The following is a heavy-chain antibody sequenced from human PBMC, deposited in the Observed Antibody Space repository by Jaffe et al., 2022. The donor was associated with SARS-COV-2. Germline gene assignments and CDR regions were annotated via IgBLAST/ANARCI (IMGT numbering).Heavy chain of an antibody. V-gene: IGHV3-30*04. D-gene: IGHD3-22*01. CDR3: AREGLTMIAHDAFDI. CDR2: ISYDGSNK. Sequence: QVQLVESGGGVVQPGRSLRLSCAASGFTFSSYAMHWVRQAPGKGLEWVAVISYDGSNKYYADSVKGRFTISRDNSKNTLYLQMNSLRAEDTAVYYCAREGLTMIAHDAFDIWGQGTMVTVSS. CDR1: GFTFSSYA. J-gene: IGHJ3*02.